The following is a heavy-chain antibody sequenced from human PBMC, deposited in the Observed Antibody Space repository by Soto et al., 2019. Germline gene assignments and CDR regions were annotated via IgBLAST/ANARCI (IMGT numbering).Heavy chain of an antibody. Sequence: PSETLSLTCAVYGGSFSGYYWSWIRQPPGKGLEWIGEINHSGSTNYNPSLKSRVTISVDTSKNQFSLKLSSVTAADTAVYYCARVAYCSSTSCYSSYYYYMDVWGKGTTVTVSS. CDR3: ARVAYCSSTSCYSSYYYYMDV. CDR2: INHSGST. J-gene: IGHJ6*03. V-gene: IGHV4-34*01. CDR1: GGSFSGYY. D-gene: IGHD2-2*01.